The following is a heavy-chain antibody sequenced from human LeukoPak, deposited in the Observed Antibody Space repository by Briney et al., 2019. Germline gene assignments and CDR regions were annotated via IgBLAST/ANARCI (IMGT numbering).Heavy chain of an antibody. V-gene: IGHV3-21*04. J-gene: IGHJ3*02. CDR1: GFTFSASN. Sequence: GGSLRLSCEVSGFTFSASNMNWVRQAPGKGLEWVSYISSKGTYINYADSVKGRFTISRDDSKNTLYLQMNSLRAEDTAVYYCATDSSGSYYDAFDIWGQGTMVTVSS. CDR3: ATDSSGSYYDAFDI. D-gene: IGHD1-26*01. CDR2: ISSKGTYI.